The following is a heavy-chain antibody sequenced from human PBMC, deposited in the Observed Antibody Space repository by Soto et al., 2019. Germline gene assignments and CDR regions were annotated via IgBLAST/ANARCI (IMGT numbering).Heavy chain of an antibody. J-gene: IGHJ4*02. CDR2: ISFDGSNN. CDR3: AKGSWYVADY. CDR1: GFTFSHYG. Sequence: QVQLVESGGGVDQPGRSLRLSCAASGFTFSHYGMHWVRQAPGKGLEWVAVISFDGSNNYYADSVKGRFTISRDNSKSTLYLQMSSLRPDDTAVYYCAKGSWYVADYWGQGTLVTVSS. V-gene: IGHV3-30*18. D-gene: IGHD6-13*01.